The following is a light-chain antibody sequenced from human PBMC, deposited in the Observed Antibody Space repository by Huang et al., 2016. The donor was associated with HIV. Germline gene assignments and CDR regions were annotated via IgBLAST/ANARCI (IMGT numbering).Light chain of an antibody. Sequence: DIQMTQSPSTLSASVGDRVTITCRASQSIDSYLAWYQQKPGKAPKLLIYDASSLDSGVASRCGGSGTGTEFTLTISSLQPDNFATYYCQQYQSYPGTFGQGTKVEIK. J-gene: IGKJ1*01. V-gene: IGKV1-5*01. CDR1: QSIDSY. CDR2: DAS. CDR3: QQYQSYPGT.